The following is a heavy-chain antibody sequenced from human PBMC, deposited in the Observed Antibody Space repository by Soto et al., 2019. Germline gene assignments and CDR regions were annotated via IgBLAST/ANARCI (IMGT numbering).Heavy chain of an antibody. CDR2: ISGSGGST. CDR3: AKVGVGRLITMVRGVISWFDP. V-gene: IGHV3-23*01. J-gene: IGHJ5*02. D-gene: IGHD3-10*01. Sequence: PGGSLRLSCAASGFTFSSYAMSWVRQAPGKGLEWVSAISGSGGSTYYADSVKGRFTISRDNSKNTLHLQMNSLRAEDTAVYYCAKVGVGRLITMVRGVISWFDPWGQGTLVTISS. CDR1: GFTFSSYA.